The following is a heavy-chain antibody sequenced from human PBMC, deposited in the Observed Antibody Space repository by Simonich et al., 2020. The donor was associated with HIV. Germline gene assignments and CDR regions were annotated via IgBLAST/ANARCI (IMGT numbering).Heavy chain of an antibody. CDR1: GGSFSGYY. CDR3: ARLTAGGLGEYFQH. J-gene: IGHJ1*01. CDR2: INRSGST. V-gene: IGHV4-34*01. Sequence: QVQLQQWGAGLLKPSETLSLTCAVYGGSFSGYYWSWIRQPPGKGLEWIGEINRSGSTNDNPSLKSRVTRSVDTSKNQFSLKLSAVTAADTAVYYCARLTAGGLGEYFQHWGQGTLVTVSS. D-gene: IGHD6-13*01.